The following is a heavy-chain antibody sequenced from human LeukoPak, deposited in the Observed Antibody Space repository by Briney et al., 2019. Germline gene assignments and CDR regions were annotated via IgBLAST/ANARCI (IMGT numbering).Heavy chain of an antibody. CDR3: ARGSYYDSSGYYFNYYYYYYGMDV. J-gene: IGHJ6*02. CDR2: MNPNSGNT. Sequence: ASVKVSCTASGYTFTSYDINWVRQGTGQGLEWMGWMNPNSGNTGYAQKFQGRVTMTRNTSISTAYMELSSLRSEDTAVYYCARGSYYDSSGYYFNYYYYYYGMDVWGQGTTVTVSS. V-gene: IGHV1-8*01. CDR1: GYTFTSYD. D-gene: IGHD3-22*01.